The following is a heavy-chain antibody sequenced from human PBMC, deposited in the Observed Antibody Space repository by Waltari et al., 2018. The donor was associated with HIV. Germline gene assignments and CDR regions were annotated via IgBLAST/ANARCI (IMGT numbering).Heavy chain of an antibody. Sequence: DVRMEESGGNLVQPGGSLRLPCAASGFNFRSYWMYWIRHAPSRGLVCVSNINIDATETSYLDSVKGRFTSSRDNTKNTVYLQMNGLRVDDTAIYYCTRDLSTYGHEFDYWGQGTRVTVAS. V-gene: IGHV3-74*01. CDR1: GFNFRSYW. CDR2: INIDATET. J-gene: IGHJ4*02. D-gene: IGHD2-2*01. CDR3: TRDLSTYGHEFDY.